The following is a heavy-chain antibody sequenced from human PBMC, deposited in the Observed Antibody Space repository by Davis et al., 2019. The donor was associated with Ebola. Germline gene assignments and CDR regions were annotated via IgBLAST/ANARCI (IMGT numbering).Heavy chain of an antibody. CDR3: ARDHGSYDWTEYFDR. Sequence: HTGGSLRLSCAASGFNIRSHWMHWVRQGPGRELVWVSRIKSDGSSTTYADSVKGRFTFSRDNAKNSLTLQMTNLRDEDTAVYYCARDHGSYDWTEYFDRWGQGVLVTVSS. CDR2: IKSDGSST. V-gene: IGHV3-74*03. D-gene: IGHD3-16*01. J-gene: IGHJ4*02. CDR1: GFNIRSHW.